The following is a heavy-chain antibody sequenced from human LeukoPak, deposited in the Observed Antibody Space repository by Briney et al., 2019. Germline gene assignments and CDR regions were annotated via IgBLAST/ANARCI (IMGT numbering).Heavy chain of an antibody. CDR1: GYKFTDNY. D-gene: IGHD2-2*01. CDR3: GTEVVPAAMSFDY. V-gene: IGHV1-2*02. CDR2: INPNSGDT. J-gene: IGHJ4*02. Sequence: ASVKVSCKASGYKFTDNYLHWVRQAPGQGLEWLAWINPNSGDTKFEQKFQGRLTLTRDTSISTAYLELTGLIFDDTAVYYCGTEVVPAAMSFDYWGQGTLVTVSS.